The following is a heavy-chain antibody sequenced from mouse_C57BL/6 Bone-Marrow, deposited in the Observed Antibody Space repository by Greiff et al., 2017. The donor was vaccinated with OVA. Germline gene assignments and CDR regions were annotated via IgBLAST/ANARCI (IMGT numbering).Heavy chain of an antibody. V-gene: IGHV1-82*01. Sequence: VQLVESGPELVKPGASVKISCKASGYAFSSSWMNWVKQRPGKGLAWIGRISPGDGDTKYNGKFKGKATLTAAKSSSTAYMQLSSLTSEDSAVYFCARCPPYYAMDYWGQGTSVTVSS. J-gene: IGHJ4*01. CDR1: GYAFSSSW. CDR3: ARCPPYYAMDY. CDR2: ISPGDGDT.